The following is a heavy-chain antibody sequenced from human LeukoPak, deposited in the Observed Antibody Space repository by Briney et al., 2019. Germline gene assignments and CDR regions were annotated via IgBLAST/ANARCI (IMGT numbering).Heavy chain of an antibody. CDR1: GGSISSGGYY. Sequence: SQTLSLTCTVSGGSISSGGYYWSWIRQPPGKGLEWIGYIYHSGSTYYNPSLKSRVTISVDRSKNQFSLKLSSVTAADTAVYYCARGRMTTEEDYFDYWGQGTLVTVSS. D-gene: IGHD4-11*01. J-gene: IGHJ4*02. CDR3: ARGRMTTEEDYFDY. CDR2: IYHSGST. V-gene: IGHV4-30-2*01.